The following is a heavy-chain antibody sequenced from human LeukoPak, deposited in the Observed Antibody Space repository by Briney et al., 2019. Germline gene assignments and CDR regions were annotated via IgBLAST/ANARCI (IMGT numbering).Heavy chain of an antibody. V-gene: IGHV4-39*01. Sequence: SETLSLTCTVSGGSISSSSYYWGWIRQPPGRGVEWIGSFYYSGSTYYNPSLESRVTISVDTSKNQFSLKLSSVTAADTAVYYCTRQGSLGTSGYYYWGQGTLVTVSS. CDR1: GGSISSSSYY. J-gene: IGHJ4*02. CDR2: FYYSGST. D-gene: IGHD3-22*01. CDR3: TRQGSLGTSGYYY.